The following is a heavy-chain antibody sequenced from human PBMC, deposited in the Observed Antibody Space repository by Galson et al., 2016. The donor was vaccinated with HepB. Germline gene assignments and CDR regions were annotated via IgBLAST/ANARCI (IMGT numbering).Heavy chain of an antibody. CDR1: GFTVSASS. CDR2: IHSGGGT. CDR3: AGVGEVSRH. J-gene: IGHJ4*02. V-gene: IGHV3-66*01. D-gene: IGHD3-3*02. Sequence: SLRLSCAASGFTVSASSMTWVRQAPGKGLEWVSTIHSGGGTYYTYSVKGRFTIASASSKNTQYLRLSSLAVEDTAVYYCAGVGEVSRHWGQGTLVTVSS.